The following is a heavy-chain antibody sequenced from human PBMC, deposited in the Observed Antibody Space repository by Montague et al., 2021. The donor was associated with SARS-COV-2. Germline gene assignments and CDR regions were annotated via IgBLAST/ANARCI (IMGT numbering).Heavy chain of an antibody. D-gene: IGHD6-13*01. CDR2: IYASGST. CDR1: GGYISSGGYY. V-gene: IGHV4-61*02. Sequence: TLSLTCTVSGGYISSGGYYWSWIRQPAGRGMEWIGRIYASGSTKYNPSLKSRVTISVDTSKNQFSLKVSSVTAADTAVYYCARDLSSSWSYWFDLWGQGTLVTVSS. J-gene: IGHJ5*02. CDR3: ARDLSSSWSYWFDL.